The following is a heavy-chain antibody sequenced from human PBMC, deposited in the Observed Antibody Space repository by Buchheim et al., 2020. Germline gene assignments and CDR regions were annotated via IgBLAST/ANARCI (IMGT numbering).Heavy chain of an antibody. CDR3: ARDISSALRYFDL. D-gene: IGHD6-19*01. J-gene: IGHJ2*01. Sequence: QVQLVQSGAEVKKPGASVKVSCKASGYAFMNYYMHWVRQAPGQGLEWMGIINPSDGSASYAQTFQDRGTMTRGTSTTTLYMKLMSLRSEDTAVYYCARDISSALRYFDLWGRGTL. V-gene: IGHV1-46*01. CDR2: INPSDGSA. CDR1: GYAFMNYY.